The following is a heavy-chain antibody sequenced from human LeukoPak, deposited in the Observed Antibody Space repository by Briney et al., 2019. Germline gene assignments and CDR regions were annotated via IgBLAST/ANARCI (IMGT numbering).Heavy chain of an antibody. Sequence: PGGSLRLSCAASGFTFSSYAMSWVRQAPGKGLEWVSAISGSGGSTYYADSAKGRFTISRDNSKNTLYLQMNSLRAEDTAVYYCAKFPGYYGSGSYSRAFDYWGQGTLVTVSS. D-gene: IGHD3-10*01. V-gene: IGHV3-23*01. CDR1: GFTFSSYA. CDR3: AKFPGYYGSGSYSRAFDY. J-gene: IGHJ4*02. CDR2: ISGSGGST.